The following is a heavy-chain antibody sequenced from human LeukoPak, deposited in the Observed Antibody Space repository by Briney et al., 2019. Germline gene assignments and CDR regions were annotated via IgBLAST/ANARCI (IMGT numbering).Heavy chain of an antibody. V-gene: IGHV3-33*01. J-gene: IGHJ6*02. CDR1: GFTFSSYG. CDR3: ARAALYDILTGVYYYYGMDV. Sequence: PGRSLRLSCAASGFTFSSYGMHWVRQAPGKGLEWVTVIWYDGSNKYYADSVKGRFTISRDNSKNTLYLQMNSLRAKDTAVYYCARAALYDILTGVYYYYGMDVWGQGTTVTVSS. CDR2: IWYDGSNK. D-gene: IGHD3-9*01.